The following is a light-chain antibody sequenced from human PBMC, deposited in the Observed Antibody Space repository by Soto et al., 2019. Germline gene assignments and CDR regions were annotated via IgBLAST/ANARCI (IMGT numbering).Light chain of an antibody. V-gene: IGLV4-69*01. CDR3: QTWGTGIVI. Sequence: QPVLTQSPSASASLGASVKLTCTLSSGHSNYAIAWHQQQPEMGPRYSMKLNRDGSHSKGDGIPNRCSGSSSGAERYLTISNLQSEDEADYYSQTWGTGIVIFGGGTKLTFL. CDR2: LNRDGSH. J-gene: IGLJ2*01. CDR1: SGHSNYA.